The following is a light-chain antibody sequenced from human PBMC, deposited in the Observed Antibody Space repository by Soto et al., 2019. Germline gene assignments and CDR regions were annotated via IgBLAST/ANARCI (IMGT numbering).Light chain of an antibody. V-gene: IGKV3-20*01. CDR2: RTS. CDR1: QSVSSSY. CDR3: QQYGTSPQT. Sequence: IVLTQSPGTLSLSPGERATLSCRASQSVSSSYLAWYQQKPGQAPRLLIYRTSTRATGIPDRFSGGGSGTDFTLTISRLAPEDFAVYYCQQYGTSPQTFGQGTKVDIK. J-gene: IGKJ1*01.